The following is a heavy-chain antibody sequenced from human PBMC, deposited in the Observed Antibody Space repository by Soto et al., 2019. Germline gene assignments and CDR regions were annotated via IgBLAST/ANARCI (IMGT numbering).Heavy chain of an antibody. CDR2: IIPILGIP. V-gene: IGHV1-69*02. J-gene: IGHJ6*02. CDR3: ARFRGSYGMDV. CDR1: GGTFSSYT. Sequence: QVQLVQSGAEVKKPGSSVKVSCKASGGTFSSYTISWVRQAPGQGLEWMGRIIPILGIPNYAQKFQGRVTXTXXKSTSTAYMELSSLRSEDPAVYYCARFRGSYGMDVWGQGTTVTVSS. D-gene: IGHD3-10*01.